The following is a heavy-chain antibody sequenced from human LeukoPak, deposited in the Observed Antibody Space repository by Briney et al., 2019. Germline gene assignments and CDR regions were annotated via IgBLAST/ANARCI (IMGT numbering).Heavy chain of an antibody. CDR1: GGSFSGYY. D-gene: IGHD3-22*01. Sequence: KPSETLSLTCAVYGGSFSGYYWSWIRQPPGKGLEWIGEINHSGSTNYNPSLKSRVTISVDTSKNQFSLKLSSVTAADTAVYYCARQTPTMIVSGDAFDIWGQGTMVTVSS. V-gene: IGHV4-34*01. J-gene: IGHJ3*02. CDR2: INHSGST. CDR3: ARQTPTMIVSGDAFDI.